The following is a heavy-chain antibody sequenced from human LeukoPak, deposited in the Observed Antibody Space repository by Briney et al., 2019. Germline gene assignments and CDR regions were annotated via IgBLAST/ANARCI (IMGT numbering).Heavy chain of an antibody. CDR1: GFTFSSYG. CDR3: AKDRFLMNNYMDV. CDR2: IRYDGSNK. D-gene: IGHD1/OR15-1a*01. V-gene: IGHV3-30*02. Sequence: GGSLTLSCAASGFTFSSYGMHWVRQAPGKGLEWVAFIRYDGSNKYYPDSVKGRFTISRDNYKNTLYLQMNSLRAEDTAVYYCAKDRFLMNNYMDVWGKGTTVTVSS. J-gene: IGHJ6*03.